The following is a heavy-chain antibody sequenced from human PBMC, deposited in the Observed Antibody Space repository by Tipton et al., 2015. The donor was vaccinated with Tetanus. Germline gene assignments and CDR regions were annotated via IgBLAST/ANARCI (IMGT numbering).Heavy chain of an antibody. CDR1: GYTFTNYG. J-gene: IGHJ4*02. CDR2: DSGYSGNT. Sequence: QLVQSGAEVKKPGASVKVSCKGSGYTFTNYGINWVRQAPGQGLEWMGWDSGYSGNTIYARKVQGRVTMTTDTSTNTAYLELRGLRSDDTAVYFCARLVKQWLVPEDYWGQGTLVTVS. CDR3: ARLVKQWLVPEDY. D-gene: IGHD6-19*01. V-gene: IGHV1-18*01.